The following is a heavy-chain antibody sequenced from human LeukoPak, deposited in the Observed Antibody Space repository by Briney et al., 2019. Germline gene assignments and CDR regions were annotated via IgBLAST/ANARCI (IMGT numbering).Heavy chain of an antibody. V-gene: IGHV3-11*01. CDR2: ISFSGSTI. D-gene: IGHD3-3*01. CDR1: GFTVSDYY. CDR3: VAGMESDAFDI. Sequence: PGGSLRLSCAASGFTVSDYYMTWIRQAPGKGLDWVSYISFSGSTIYYADSVKGRFTMSRDNAKKSLFLQMNSLRAEDTAVYYCVAGMESDAFDIWGQGTMVTVSS. J-gene: IGHJ3*02.